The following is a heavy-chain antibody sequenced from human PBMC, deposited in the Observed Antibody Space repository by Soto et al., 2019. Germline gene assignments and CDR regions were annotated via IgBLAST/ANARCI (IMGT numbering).Heavy chain of an antibody. CDR1: GFTFSTYS. CDR3: ARDNGLAGSFDP. V-gene: IGHV3-48*02. Sequence: GGSLRLSCAASGFTFSTYSMNWVRQAPGKGLEWVSYISYTSTTIYYADSVRGRFTISRDNAKNSLFLQMNSLRDEDTAVYYCARDNGLAGSFDPWGQGTLVTVSS. D-gene: IGHD2-21*01. J-gene: IGHJ5*02. CDR2: ISYTSTTI.